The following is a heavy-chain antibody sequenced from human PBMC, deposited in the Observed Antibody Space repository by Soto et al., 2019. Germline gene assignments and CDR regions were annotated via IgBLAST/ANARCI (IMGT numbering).Heavy chain of an antibody. CDR1: GYTFTGYY. D-gene: IGHD3-10*01. J-gene: IGHJ4*02. CDR2: INPNSGGT. CDR3: ARAGESGNGGGRIIDY. V-gene: IGHV1-2*04. Sequence: ASVKVSCKASGYTFTGYYMHWVRQAPGQGLEWMGWINPNSGGTNYAQKFQGWVTMTRDTSISTAYMELSRLRSDDTAVYYCARAGESGNGGGRIIDYWGQGTLVTVSS.